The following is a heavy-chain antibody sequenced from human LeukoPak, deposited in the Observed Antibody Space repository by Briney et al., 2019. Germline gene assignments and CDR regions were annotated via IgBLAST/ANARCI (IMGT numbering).Heavy chain of an antibody. D-gene: IGHD3-16*02. Sequence: SETLSLTCTVSGGSISSGGYYWSWIRQHPGKGLEWIGYIYYSGSTYYNPSLKSRVTISVDTSKNQFSLKLSSVTAADTAVYYCARESSGLMITFGGVIVKGAHFDYWGQGTLVTVSS. CDR2: IYYSGST. CDR1: GGSISSGGYY. V-gene: IGHV4-31*03. J-gene: IGHJ4*02. CDR3: ARESSGLMITFGGVIVKGAHFDY.